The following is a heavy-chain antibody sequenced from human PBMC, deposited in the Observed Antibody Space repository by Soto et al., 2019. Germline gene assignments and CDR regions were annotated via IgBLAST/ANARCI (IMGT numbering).Heavy chain of an antibody. CDR3: ARDLTIFGVVIMTYYYYGMDV. CDR2: ISSSGSTI. J-gene: IGHJ6*02. Sequence: LRLSCAASGFTFSSYEMNWVRQAPGKGLEWVSYISSSGSTIYYADSVKGRFTISRDNAKNSLYLQMNSLRAEDTAVYYCARDLTIFGVVIMTYYYYGMDVWGQGTTVTVSS. D-gene: IGHD3-3*01. V-gene: IGHV3-48*03. CDR1: GFTFSSYE.